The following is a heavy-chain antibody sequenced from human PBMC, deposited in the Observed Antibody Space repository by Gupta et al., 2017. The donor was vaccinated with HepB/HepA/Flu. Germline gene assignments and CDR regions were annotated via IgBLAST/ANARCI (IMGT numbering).Heavy chain of an antibody. V-gene: IGHV6-1*01. J-gene: IGHJ6*02. CDR1: GDSVSSNSAA. Sequence: QVQLQQSGPGLVKPSQTLSLTCAISGDSVSSNSAAWNWIRQSPSRGLEWLGRTYYRYKWYNDYAVAGKSRITINTDTSKNQFSLQLNSVTPEETAVYYCARVFLTGTTQLGGMDVWGQGTTVTVSS. D-gene: IGHD4-17*01. CDR3: ARVFLTGTTQLGGMDV. CDR2: TYYRYKWYN.